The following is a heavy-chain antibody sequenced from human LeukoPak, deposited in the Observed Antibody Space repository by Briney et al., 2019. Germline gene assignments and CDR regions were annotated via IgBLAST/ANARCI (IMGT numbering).Heavy chain of an antibody. V-gene: IGHV3-23*01. CDR1: GLTFSNYA. CDR3: ARGWRSVDF. CDR2: ISASGGTT. Sequence: PGGSLRLSCAASGLTFSNYAMSWVRQAPGKGLEWVSVISASGGTTYYADSVKGRFTISRDNSKNTLYLQMNSLRAEDTAVYYCARGWRSVDFWGQGTLVTVSS. J-gene: IGHJ4*02. D-gene: IGHD3-16*01.